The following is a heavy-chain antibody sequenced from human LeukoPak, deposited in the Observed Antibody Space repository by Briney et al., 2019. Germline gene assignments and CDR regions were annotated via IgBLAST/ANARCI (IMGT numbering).Heavy chain of an antibody. CDR1: GGSISSYY. D-gene: IGHD1-26*01. Sequence: SETLSLTCTVSGGSISSYYWSWIRQPPGKGLEWIGYIYYSGSTSYNPSLKSRVTISVDTSKNQFSLKLNSVTAADTAMYYCARLFHPALSGNYPFDYWGQGTLVTVSS. CDR3: ARLFHPALSGNYPFDY. V-gene: IGHV4-59*01. CDR2: IYYSGST. J-gene: IGHJ4*02.